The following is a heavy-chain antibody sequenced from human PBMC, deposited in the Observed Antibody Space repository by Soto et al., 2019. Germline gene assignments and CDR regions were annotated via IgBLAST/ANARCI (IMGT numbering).Heavy chain of an antibody. J-gene: IGHJ4*02. CDR1: GYTFAGYY. V-gene: IGHV1-2*04. Sequence: ASVKVSCKASGYTFAGYYMHWVRQAPGQGLEWMGWIDPNSGGTNYAQKFQGWVTMTRDTSISTAYMELSRLGSDDTAVYYCATGRGCSRSYSHPMDYWGQGTMVTVSS. D-gene: IGHD3-10*02. CDR2: IDPNSGGT. CDR3: ATGRGCSRSYSHPMDY.